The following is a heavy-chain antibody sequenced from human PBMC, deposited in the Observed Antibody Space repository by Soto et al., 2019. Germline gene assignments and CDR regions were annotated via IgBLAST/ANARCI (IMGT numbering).Heavy chain of an antibody. V-gene: IGHV1-3*01. Sequence: QVQLVQSGAEVKKPGASVKVSCKASGYTFTSYAMYWVRQAPGQRLEWLGWINAGNGNTKYSQKFQGRVTITRDTSASTAYMELSSLRSEDTAVYYCARDFSPYCSGGSCPFDYWGPGTLVTVSS. D-gene: IGHD2-15*01. J-gene: IGHJ4*02. CDR2: INAGNGNT. CDR1: GYTFTSYA. CDR3: ARDFSPYCSGGSCPFDY.